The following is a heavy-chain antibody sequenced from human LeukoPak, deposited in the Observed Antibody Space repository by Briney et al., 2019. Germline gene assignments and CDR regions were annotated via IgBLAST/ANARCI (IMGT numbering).Heavy chain of an antibody. CDR3: AKDSSLVRGDYDYFDS. CDR2: ISDSGDKK. D-gene: IGHD3-10*01. Sequence: PGGSLRLSCAASGFTFSNAWMGWVRQAPGKGLEWVSGISDSGDKKKYADSVKGRFTISRDNSKNTVYLQMNSLRVEDTAIYYCAKDSSLVRGDYDYFDSWGQGTLVTVSS. J-gene: IGHJ4*02. CDR1: GFTFSNAW. V-gene: IGHV3-23*01.